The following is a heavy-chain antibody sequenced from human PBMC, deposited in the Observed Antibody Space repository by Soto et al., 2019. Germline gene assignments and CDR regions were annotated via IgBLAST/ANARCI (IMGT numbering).Heavy chain of an antibody. CDR3: ARDPLSVDIAAAGYFDY. D-gene: IGHD6-13*01. V-gene: IGHV3-23*01. J-gene: IGHJ4*02. CDR2: ISISDGST. Sequence: GGSLRLSCAVSRFSFSTYAMSWVRQAPGRGLEWVSSISISDGSTYYADSVKGRLTISRDNSKNTLYLQMISLRAEDTAVYYCARDPLSVDIAAAGYFDYWGQGTLVTVSS. CDR1: RFSFSTYA.